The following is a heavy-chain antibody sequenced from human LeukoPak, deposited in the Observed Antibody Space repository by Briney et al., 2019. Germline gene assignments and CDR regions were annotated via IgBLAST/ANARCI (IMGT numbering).Heavy chain of an antibody. V-gene: IGHV3-74*01. CDR3: ARDREDCSGGSCYANRFDP. Sequence: GGSLRLSCAVSGFTFSSYWMPWVRQDPGKGLVWVSRINTDGSSTSYADSVKGRFTVSRDNAKNTLYLQMNSLRAEDTAVYYCARDREDCSGGSCYANRFDPWGQGTLVTVSS. D-gene: IGHD2-15*01. CDR2: INTDGSST. CDR1: GFTFSSYW. J-gene: IGHJ5*02.